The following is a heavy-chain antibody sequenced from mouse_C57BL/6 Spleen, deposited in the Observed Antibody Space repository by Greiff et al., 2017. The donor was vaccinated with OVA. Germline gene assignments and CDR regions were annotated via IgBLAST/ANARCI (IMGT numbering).Heavy chain of an antibody. Sequence: VQLKQSGPVLVKPGASVKMSCKASGYTFTDYYMNWVKQSHGKSLEWIGVINPYNGGTSYNQKFKGKATLTVDKSSSTAYMELNSLTSEDSAVYYCARKGYYSNLDYWGQGTTLTVSS. V-gene: IGHV1-19*01. CDR2: INPYNGGT. D-gene: IGHD2-5*01. CDR3: ARKGYYSNLDY. J-gene: IGHJ2*01. CDR1: GYTFTDYY.